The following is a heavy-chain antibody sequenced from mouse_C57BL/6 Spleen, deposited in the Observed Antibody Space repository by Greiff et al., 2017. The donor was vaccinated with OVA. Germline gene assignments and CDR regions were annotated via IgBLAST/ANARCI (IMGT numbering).Heavy chain of an antibody. CDR3: ARSYYGSSHEGFAY. V-gene: IGHV1-55*01. Sequence: VQLQQSGAELVKPGASVKMSCKASGYTFTSYWITWVKQRPGQGLEWIGDIYPGSGSTNYNEKFKSKATLTVDTSSSTAYMQLSSLTSEDSAVYYCARSYYGSSHEGFAYWGQGTLVTVSA. CDR1: GYTFTSYW. CDR2: IYPGSGST. D-gene: IGHD1-1*01. J-gene: IGHJ3*01.